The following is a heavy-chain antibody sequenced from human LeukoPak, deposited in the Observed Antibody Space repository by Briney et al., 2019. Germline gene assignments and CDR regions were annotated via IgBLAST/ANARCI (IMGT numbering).Heavy chain of an antibody. Sequence: ASVKVSCKASGGTFSSYAISWVRQAPGQGLEWMGGIIPIFGTANYAQKFQGRVTITTDESTSTAYMELSSLRSEDTAVYYCAREPLGLQSGPRKRYHYMDVWGKGTTVTVSS. J-gene: IGHJ6*03. CDR2: IIPIFGTA. CDR3: AREPLGLQSGPRKRYHYMDV. V-gene: IGHV1-69*05. CDR1: GGTFSSYA. D-gene: IGHD4-11*01.